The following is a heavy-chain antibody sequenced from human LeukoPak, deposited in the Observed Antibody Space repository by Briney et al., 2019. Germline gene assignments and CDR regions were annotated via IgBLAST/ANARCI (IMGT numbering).Heavy chain of an antibody. CDR1: GYTFTSYG. Sequence: ASVKVSCKASGYTFTSYGISWVRQAPGQGLEWMGWISAYNGNTNYAQKLQGRVTMTTDTSTSTAYMELRSLRADDTAVYYCARDGVVLMVYPPQVPFDYWGQGTLVTVSS. CDR2: ISAYNGNT. V-gene: IGHV1-18*01. CDR3: ARDGVVLMVYPPQVPFDY. D-gene: IGHD2-8*01. J-gene: IGHJ4*02.